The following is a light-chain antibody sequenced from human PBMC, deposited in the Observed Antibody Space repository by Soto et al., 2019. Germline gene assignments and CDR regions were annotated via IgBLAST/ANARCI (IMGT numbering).Light chain of an antibody. V-gene: IGKV1-39*01. CDR3: QQSYNGPFT. Sequence: DIQMTQSPSSLSASIGDRVTLTCRASQSIGTNLNWYQQRPGKAPKLLIYSASSLQTGVPSRFSGSGSGTDFTLTISSLQPEDFATYYCQQSYNGPFTFGPGTKVDL. CDR2: SAS. J-gene: IGKJ3*01. CDR1: QSIGTN.